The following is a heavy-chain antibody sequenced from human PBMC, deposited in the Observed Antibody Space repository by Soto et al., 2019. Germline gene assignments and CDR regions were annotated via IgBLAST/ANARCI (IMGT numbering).Heavy chain of an antibody. J-gene: IGHJ1*01. CDR1: GFTFDDYA. CDR3: VKDESINWYSGHFRH. D-gene: IGHD6-13*01. V-gene: IGHV3-9*01. Sequence: GGSLRLSGAASGFTFDDYAMHWVRQVPGEGLEWVSGINWNSGSIGYADSVKGRFAISRDNAKNSLHLQMNSLRAADTAFYYCVKDESINWYSGHFRHWGQGTLVTVSS. CDR2: INWNSGSI.